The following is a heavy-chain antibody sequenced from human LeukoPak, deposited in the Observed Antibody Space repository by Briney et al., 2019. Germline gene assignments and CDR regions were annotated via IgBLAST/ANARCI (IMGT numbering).Heavy chain of an antibody. V-gene: IGHV4-38-2*02. D-gene: IGHD3-22*01. Sequence: SETLSLTCNVSGYSISSGSYWGWIRQPPGRGLEWIGSIFQSGHTYYNPSLKSRVTISVDTSKNQFSLKLSSVTAADTAVYYCAREYYDSNKAPAFDIWGQGTMVTVS. CDR2: IFQSGHT. CDR3: AREYYDSNKAPAFDI. CDR1: GYSISSGSY. J-gene: IGHJ3*02.